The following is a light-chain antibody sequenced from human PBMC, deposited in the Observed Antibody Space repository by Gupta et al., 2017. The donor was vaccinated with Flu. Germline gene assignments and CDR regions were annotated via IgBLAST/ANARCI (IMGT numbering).Light chain of an antibody. Sequence: EIVLTQSPGTLSLSPGEGATLSCRASQSVSSTYLAWYQQKPGQAPRLLIYSASSRATGIPDRFSGSGSGTDFTLSISKLEPEDFAVYYCQQYYGSAFTFGPGTKVDV. J-gene: IGKJ3*01. V-gene: IGKV3-20*01. CDR2: SAS. CDR3: QQYYGSAFT. CDR1: QSVSSTY.